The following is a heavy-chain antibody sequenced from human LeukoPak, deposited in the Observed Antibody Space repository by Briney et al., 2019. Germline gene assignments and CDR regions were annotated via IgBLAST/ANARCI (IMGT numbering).Heavy chain of an antibody. Sequence: TSETLSLTCAVYGGSFSGYYWSWIRQPPGKGLEWIREINHSGSTNYNPSLKSRVTISVDTSKNQFSLKLSSVTAADTAVYYCARGSTRYDWNYDYYYYYMDVWGKGTTVTVSS. D-gene: IGHD1-7*01. V-gene: IGHV4-34*01. CDR2: INHSGST. CDR1: GGSFSGYY. CDR3: ARGSTRYDWNYDYYYYYMDV. J-gene: IGHJ6*03.